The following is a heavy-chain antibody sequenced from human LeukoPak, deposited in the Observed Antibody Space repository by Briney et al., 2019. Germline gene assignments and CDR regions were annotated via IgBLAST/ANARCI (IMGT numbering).Heavy chain of an antibody. CDR3: ARGIAARGY. Sequence: SETLSLTCAVYGGSFSGYYWSWIRQPSGKGLEWIGEINHSGSTNYNPSLKSRVTISVDTSKNQFSLKLSSVTAADTAVHYCARGIAARGYWGQGTLVTVSS. CDR1: GGSFSGYY. D-gene: IGHD6-6*01. J-gene: IGHJ4*02. CDR2: INHSGST. V-gene: IGHV4-34*01.